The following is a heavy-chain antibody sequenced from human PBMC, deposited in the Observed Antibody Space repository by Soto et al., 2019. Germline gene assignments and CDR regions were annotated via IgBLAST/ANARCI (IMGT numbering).Heavy chain of an antibody. Sequence: PGGSLRLSCTASGFTFKDYAMSWVRQVPGKGLEWVSTISDSGDSAYYADSVKGRFTISRDNSQNTLYLQMNSLRAEDTAVYYCARPYGGKIGDAPDLWGQGTMVTVSS. CDR3: ARPYGGKIGDAPDL. V-gene: IGHV3-23*01. D-gene: IGHD2-15*01. CDR2: ISDSGDSA. CDR1: GFTFKDYA. J-gene: IGHJ3*01.